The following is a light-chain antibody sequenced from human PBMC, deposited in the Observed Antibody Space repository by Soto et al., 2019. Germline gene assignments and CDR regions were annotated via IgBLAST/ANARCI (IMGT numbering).Light chain of an antibody. Sequence: QSVLAHPSSVSWSPGRSITISFTGSITYVGVYNYFSCDQHHPGKGPKLIIYEVSNRPSGFSDRVSGSKSCNNSSLTISNLQAEDESDYYCGSYTSTDTPFVFATGTKVTVL. V-gene: IGLV2-14*01. CDR3: GSYTSTDTPFV. CDR1: ITYVGVYNY. CDR2: EVS. J-gene: IGLJ1*01.